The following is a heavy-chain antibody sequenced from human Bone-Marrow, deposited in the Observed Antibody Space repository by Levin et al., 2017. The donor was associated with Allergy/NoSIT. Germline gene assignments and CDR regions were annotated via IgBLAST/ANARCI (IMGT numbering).Heavy chain of an antibody. D-gene: IGHD6-13*01. J-gene: IGHJ6*02. CDR3: TTGEQLYGMDV. CDR1: GFTFSNAW. CDR2: IKSKTDGGTT. V-gene: IGHV3-15*01. Sequence: SCAASGFTFSNAWMSWVRQAPGKGLEWVGRIKSKTDGGTTDYAAPVKGRFTISRDDSKNTLYLQMNSLKTEDTAVYYCTTGEQLYGMDVWGQGTTVTVSS.